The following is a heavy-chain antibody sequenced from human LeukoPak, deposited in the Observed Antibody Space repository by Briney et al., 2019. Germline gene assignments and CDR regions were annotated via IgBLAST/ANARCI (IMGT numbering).Heavy chain of an antibody. CDR1: GFTFSSYE. D-gene: IGHD3-22*01. J-gene: IGHJ4*02. CDR2: ISTSGDVI. Sequence: GGSLRLSCAASGFTFSSYEMNWVRQAPGKGLDWISFISTSGDVINYADSVKGRFTTSRDNARDSLYLQMDSLRIEDTAVYYCMRDAPGVNTGVHWGQGTLVTVSS. CDR3: MRDAPGVNTGVH. V-gene: IGHV3-48*03.